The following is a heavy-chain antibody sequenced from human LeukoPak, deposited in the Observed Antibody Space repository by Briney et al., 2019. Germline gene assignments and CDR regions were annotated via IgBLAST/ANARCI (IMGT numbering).Heavy chain of an antibody. J-gene: IGHJ5*02. CDR3: ARTLRYYYGSGSYPDWFDP. CDR1: GGSFSGYY. V-gene: IGHV4-34*01. Sequence: SETLSLTCAVYGGSFSGYYWSWIRQPPGKGLEWIGEINHSGSTNYNPSLKSRVTISVDTSKNQFSLKLSSVTAADTAVNYCARTLRYYYGSGSYPDWFDPWGQGTLVTVSS. D-gene: IGHD3-10*01. CDR2: INHSGST.